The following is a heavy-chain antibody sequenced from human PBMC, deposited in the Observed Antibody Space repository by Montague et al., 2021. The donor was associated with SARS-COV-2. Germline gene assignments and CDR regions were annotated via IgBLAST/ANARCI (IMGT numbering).Heavy chain of an antibody. D-gene: IGHD6-6*01. V-gene: IGHV4-34*01. CDR3: ARGGSSSSGVY. Sequence: SETLSLTCAVHGGSFSGYLWSWIRQPPGKGLEWIGQINHSGNTNYNPSLMSRATISVDMSKSQFSLKLSSVTAADTAVYYCARGGSSSSGVYWGQGTLVTASS. CDR2: INHSGNT. J-gene: IGHJ4*02. CDR1: GGSFSGYL.